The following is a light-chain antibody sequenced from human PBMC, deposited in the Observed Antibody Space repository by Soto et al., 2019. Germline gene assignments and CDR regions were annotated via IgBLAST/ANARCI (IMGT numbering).Light chain of an antibody. J-gene: IGKJ4*01. V-gene: IGKV3-11*01. CDR2: DAS. Sequence: EIVLTQSPATLSLSPGERATLSCRASQSISSYLAWYQQKPGQAPRLLIYDASKRASGIPARFSGSGSGTDFTLTISSLETEDFAVYYCQQRSRRFGGGTKVEIQ. CDR3: QQRSRR. CDR1: QSISSY.